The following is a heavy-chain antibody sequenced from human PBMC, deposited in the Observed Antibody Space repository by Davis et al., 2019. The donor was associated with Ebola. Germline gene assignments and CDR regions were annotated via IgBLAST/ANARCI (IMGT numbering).Heavy chain of an antibody. CDR1: GFTFDAYA. CDR2: ISWNSGSI. CDR3: AREYSSSGGYFDY. D-gene: IGHD6-6*01. V-gene: IGHV3-9*01. J-gene: IGHJ4*02. Sequence: PGGSLRLSCAASGFTFDAYAMHWVRQAPGKGLEWVSGISWNSGSIGYADSVKGRFTISRDNAKNSLYLQMNSLRAEDTALYYCAREYSSSGGYFDYWGQGTLVTVSS.